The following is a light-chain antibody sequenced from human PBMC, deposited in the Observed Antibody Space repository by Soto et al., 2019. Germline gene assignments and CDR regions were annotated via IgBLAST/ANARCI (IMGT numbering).Light chain of an antibody. Sequence: QSALTQPASVSGSPGQSITISCTGTSSDFGNYNLVSWYQQHPGKVPKLILFEVNKRPSGVSGRFSGSRSGTTASLTVSGLQAEDEADYYCGSYAGGNTFVFGTGTQLTVL. J-gene: IGLJ1*01. CDR3: GSYAGGNTFV. V-gene: IGLV2-23*02. CDR1: SSDFGNYNL. CDR2: EVN.